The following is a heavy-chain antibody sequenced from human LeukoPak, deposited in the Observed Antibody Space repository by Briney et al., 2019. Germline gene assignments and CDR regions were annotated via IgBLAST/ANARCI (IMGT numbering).Heavy chain of an antibody. CDR1: GGSFSGYY. Sequence: PSETLSLTCAVYGGSFSGYYWSWIRQPPGKGLEWIGEINHSGSTNYNPSLKSRVTISVDTSKSQFSLKLSSVTAADTAVYYCARRREEVTRGDHYYFDYWGQGTLVTVSS. CDR3: ARRREEVTRGDHYYFDY. V-gene: IGHV4-34*01. CDR2: INHSGST. D-gene: IGHD4-11*01. J-gene: IGHJ4*02.